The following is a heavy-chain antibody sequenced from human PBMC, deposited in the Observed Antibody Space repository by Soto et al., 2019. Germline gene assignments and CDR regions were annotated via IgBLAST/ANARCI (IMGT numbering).Heavy chain of an antibody. CDR2: ISNDGSKK. Sequence: GGSLRLSCAASGFAFTNYGIHWVRQAPGKGLEWVAHISNDGSKKFYGDSVKGRFTISRDNSENTVYLQMTSPRPDDTAVFYCARDVAMPTGLGLGYWGQGTLVTVSS. CDR1: GFAFTNYG. J-gene: IGHJ4*02. CDR3: ARDVAMPTGLGLGY. V-gene: IGHV3-30*03. D-gene: IGHD6-19*01.